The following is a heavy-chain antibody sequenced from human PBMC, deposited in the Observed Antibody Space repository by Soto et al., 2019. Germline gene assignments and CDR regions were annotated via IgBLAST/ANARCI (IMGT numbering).Heavy chain of an antibody. CDR1: RFTFSSYA. J-gene: IGHJ4*02. Sequence: EVQLLESGGGLVQPGGSLRLSCAASRFTFSSYAMSWVRQAPGKGLEWVSAISGSGDSTYYADSVKGRFTISRDNSKNTLYLQMNSLRAEDTAVYYCAKDRDYGADFDYWGQGTLVTVSS. CDR3: AKDRDYGADFDY. CDR2: ISGSGDST. V-gene: IGHV3-23*01. D-gene: IGHD4-17*01.